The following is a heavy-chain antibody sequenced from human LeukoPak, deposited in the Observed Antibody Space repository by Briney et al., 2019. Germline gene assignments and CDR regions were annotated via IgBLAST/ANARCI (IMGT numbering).Heavy chain of an antibody. CDR2: MNPKSGGT. CDR3: ARHMTTANNWFDP. CDR1: GYTFTGYY. J-gene: IGHJ5*02. V-gene: IGHV1-2*02. D-gene: IGHD1-1*01. Sequence: ASVKVSCKASGYTFTGYYMHWVRQAPGQGLEWMGWMNPKSGGTNYEQKFQGRVIMTRDTSISTAYMELSRLRSDDTAVYYCARHMTTANNWFDPWGQGTLVTVSS.